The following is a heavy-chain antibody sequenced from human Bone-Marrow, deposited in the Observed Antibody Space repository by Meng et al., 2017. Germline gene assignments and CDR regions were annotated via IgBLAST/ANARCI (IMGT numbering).Heavy chain of an antibody. V-gene: IGHV4-4*02. CDR2: SYNSRSS. CDR1: GGSYSSSNW. J-gene: IGHJ4*02. Sequence: LLEAAPLRSRPSGAQPLTSAVAGGSYSSSNWWSWVRQPPGKGLEWIGESYNSRSSNNNPSLNSRVTISVDKSKNQFYLKLSSVTAADTAVYYCSRDLVRTAMVGVFDYWGQGTLVTVSS. D-gene: IGHD5-18*01. CDR3: SRDLVRTAMVGVFDY.